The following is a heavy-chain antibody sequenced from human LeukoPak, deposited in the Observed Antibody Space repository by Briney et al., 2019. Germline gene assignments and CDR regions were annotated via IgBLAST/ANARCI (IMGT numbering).Heavy chain of an antibody. CDR1: GGSISSYY. J-gene: IGHJ4*02. Sequence: SETLSLTCTVSGGSISSYYWSWIRQPPGKGLEWIGHIYPSGSTNYNPSLKSRITISIDTSKNQFSLTMSSVTAADTAVYYCVGSYYYGSGSLRPIDYWGQGTLVTVSS. CDR2: IYPSGST. CDR3: VGSYYYGSGSLRPIDY. V-gene: IGHV4-4*08. D-gene: IGHD3-10*01.